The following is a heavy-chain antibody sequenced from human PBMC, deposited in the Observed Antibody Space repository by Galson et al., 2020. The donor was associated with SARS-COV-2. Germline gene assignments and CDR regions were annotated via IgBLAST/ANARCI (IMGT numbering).Heavy chain of an antibody. J-gene: IGHJ5*02. Sequence: SQTLSLTCAVYGGSFSGYYWSWIRQPPGKGLEWIGEINHSGSTNYNPSLKSRVTISVDTSKNQFSLKLSSVTAADTAVYYCARGSQRKVVGATIWFDPWGQGTLVTVSS. D-gene: IGHD1-26*01. CDR2: INHSGST. V-gene: IGHV4-34*01. CDR1: GGSFSGYY. CDR3: ARGSQRKVVGATIWFDP.